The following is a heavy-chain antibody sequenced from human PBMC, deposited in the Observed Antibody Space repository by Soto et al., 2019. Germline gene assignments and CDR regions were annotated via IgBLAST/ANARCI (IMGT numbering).Heavy chain of an antibody. CDR3: ARDLCGSTGRQVHR. CDR1: GGSISSYY. D-gene: IGHD2-15*01. CDR2: IYYSGST. Sequence: PSETLSLTCTVSGGSISSYYWSWIRQPPGKGLEWIGYIYYSGSTNYNPSLKSRVTISVDTSKNQFSLKLSSVTAADTAVYYCARDLCGSTGRQVHRWGQGPLVTV. V-gene: IGHV4-59*01. J-gene: IGHJ5*02.